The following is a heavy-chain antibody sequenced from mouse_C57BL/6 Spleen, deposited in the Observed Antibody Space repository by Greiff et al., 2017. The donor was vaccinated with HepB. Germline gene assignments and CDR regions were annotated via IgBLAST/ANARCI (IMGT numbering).Heavy chain of an antibody. J-gene: IGHJ3*01. CDR3: ASRGFAY. CDR2: IYPGDGDT. D-gene: IGHD3-3*01. CDR1: GYAFSSSW. Sequence: VKLMESGPELVKPGASVKISCKASGYAFSSSWMNWVKQRPGKGLEWIGRIYPGDGDTNYNGKFKGKATLTADKSSSTAYMQLSSLTSEDSAVYFCASRGFAYWGQGTLVTVSA. V-gene: IGHV1-82*01.